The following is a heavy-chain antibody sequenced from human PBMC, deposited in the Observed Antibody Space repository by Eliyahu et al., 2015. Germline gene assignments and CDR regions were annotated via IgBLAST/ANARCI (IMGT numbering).Heavy chain of an antibody. CDR2: IYYSGST. Sequence: QLQLQESGPGLVKPSETLSLTCTVXGGSISSSTYYXGWIRQPPGKGLEWIATIYYSGSTYYNPFLKSRVTISVDTSKNQFSLKLSSVTAADTAVYYCASRGGYYYGMDVWGKGTTVTVSS. D-gene: IGHD3-10*01. J-gene: IGHJ6*04. V-gene: IGHV4-39*01. CDR3: ASRGGYYYGMDV. CDR1: GGSISSSTYY.